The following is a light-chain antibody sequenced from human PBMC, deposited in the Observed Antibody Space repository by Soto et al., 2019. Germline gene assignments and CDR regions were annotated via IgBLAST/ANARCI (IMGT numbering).Light chain of an antibody. CDR2: DVS. V-gene: IGLV2-11*01. CDR1: SSDVGYYNF. J-gene: IGLJ2*01. Sequence: QSVLTQPRSVSGSPGQSLTISCTGTSSDVGYYNFVSWYQQHPGKAPKLMIYDVSKRPSGVPDRFSGSKSGNTASLTISGLQAEDEADYYCCSYAGSYTVVFGGGTKVTVL. CDR3: CSYAGSYTVV.